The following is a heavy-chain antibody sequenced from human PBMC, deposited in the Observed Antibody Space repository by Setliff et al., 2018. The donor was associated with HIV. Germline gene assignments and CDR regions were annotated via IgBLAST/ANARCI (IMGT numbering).Heavy chain of an antibody. J-gene: IGHJ1*01. D-gene: IGHD4-17*01. V-gene: IGHV1-69*13. CDR2: IIPIFGSP. Sequence: SVKVSCKVSGDTSNSYAIRWVRQAPGQGPEWMGGIIPIFGSPQYAPQFRGRATITADESSRTAYMELTSLKSEDSAVYYCASASGDYEPYQYWGQGTLVTVS. CDR3: ASASGDYEPYQY. CDR1: GDTSNSYA.